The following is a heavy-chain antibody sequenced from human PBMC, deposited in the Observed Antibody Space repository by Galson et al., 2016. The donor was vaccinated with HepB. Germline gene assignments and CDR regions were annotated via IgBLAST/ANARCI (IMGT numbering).Heavy chain of an antibody. J-gene: IGHJ4*02. Sequence: SLRLSCAASGFTFSRYWMHWVRQVPGKGLVWVSRINSDGSSRNHADSVKGRFTISRDNAESTLYLQMDSLRVEDTALYYCAVSMGGAFDWYDYLDYWGQETLVAVTS. V-gene: IGHV3-74*01. CDR3: AVSMGGAFDWYDYLDY. D-gene: IGHD3-9*01. CDR1: GFTFSRYW. CDR2: INSDGSSR.